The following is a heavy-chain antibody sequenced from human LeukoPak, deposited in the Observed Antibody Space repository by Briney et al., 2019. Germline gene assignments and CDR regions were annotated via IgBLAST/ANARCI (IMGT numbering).Heavy chain of an antibody. Sequence: SGPTLVNPTQTLTLTCTFSGFSLRTSGLGVGWIRQPPGKALEWLALIYLDNDKRYSPSLKSRLTITKDTAKNQVVLTMTNMDPVDTATYYCAHSARGSGSFYPYCFDSWGQGTLVTVSS. D-gene: IGHD3-10*01. V-gene: IGHV2-5*02. CDR1: GFSLRTSGLG. CDR3: AHSARGSGSFYPYCFDS. J-gene: IGHJ4*02. CDR2: IYLDNDK.